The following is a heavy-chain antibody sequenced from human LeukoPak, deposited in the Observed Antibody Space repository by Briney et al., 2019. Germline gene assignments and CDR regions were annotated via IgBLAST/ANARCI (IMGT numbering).Heavy chain of an antibody. V-gene: IGHV4-34*01. CDR2: INHSGST. CDR1: GGSFSGYY. CDR3: ARGPTAWWLLASFDY. J-gene: IGHJ4*02. Sequence: SETLSLTCAVYGGSFSGYYWSWIRQPPGKGLEWIGEINHSGSTNYNPSLKSRVTISVDTSKNQFSLKLSSVTAADTAVYYCARGPTAWWLLASFDYWGQGTLATVSS. D-gene: IGHD5-12*01.